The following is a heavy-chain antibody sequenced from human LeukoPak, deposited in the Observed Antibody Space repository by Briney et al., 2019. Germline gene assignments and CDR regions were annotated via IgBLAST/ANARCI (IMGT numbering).Heavy chain of an antibody. J-gene: IGHJ4*02. D-gene: IGHD6-13*01. V-gene: IGHV3-7*01. Sequence: GGSLRLSCAASGFTFSSYWMSWVRQAPGKGLEWVANIKQDGSEKYYVDSVKGRFTISRDNAKNSLYLQMNSLRAEDTAVYYCASFPPRIAAALDYWGQGTLVTVSS. CDR3: ASFPPRIAAALDY. CDR2: IKQDGSEK. CDR1: GFTFSSYW.